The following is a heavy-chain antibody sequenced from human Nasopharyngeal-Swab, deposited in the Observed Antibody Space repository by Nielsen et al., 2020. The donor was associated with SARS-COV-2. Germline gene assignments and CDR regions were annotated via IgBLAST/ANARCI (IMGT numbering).Heavy chain of an antibody. V-gene: IGHV4-34*01. D-gene: IGHD6-13*01. CDR2: INHSGGP. CDR1: GWSFSGYY. J-gene: IGHJ4*02. Sequence: SPTLSPTCPLDGWSFSGYYWSWIRQPPGKGLEWDGEINHSGGPRYNPSLKSRVIISVDTSKNQLSLKLTSLTAADTAMYYCARGQDGAAAALWGQGTLVTVSS. CDR3: ARGQDGAAAAL.